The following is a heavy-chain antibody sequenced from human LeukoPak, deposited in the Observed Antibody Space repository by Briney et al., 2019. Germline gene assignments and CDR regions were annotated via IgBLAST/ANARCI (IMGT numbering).Heavy chain of an antibody. CDR1: GFTFSSYA. J-gene: IGHJ4*02. CDR3: ARGSFALGNGCSD. V-gene: IGHV3-33*01. D-gene: IGHD2-8*01. CDR2: IWYDGSNK. Sequence: PGRSLRLSCAASGFTFSSYAMHWVRQAPGKGLEWVAVIWYDGSNKYYADSVKGRFTISRDNSKNTLFLQMNSLRADDTAVYYCARGSFALGNGCSDWGQGTLVTVSS.